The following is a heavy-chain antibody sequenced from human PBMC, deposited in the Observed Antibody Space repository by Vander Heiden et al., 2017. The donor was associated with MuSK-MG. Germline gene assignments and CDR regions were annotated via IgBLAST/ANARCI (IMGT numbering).Heavy chain of an antibody. J-gene: IGHJ4*02. CDR3: VRDNFSGSYLLDN. CDR2: ISAYNGAT. Sequence: QVQLVQSGAEVKNPGASVKVSCKASGYTFSNYGISWVRQAPGQGLEWMGWISAYNGATNYAQSLQGRVTMTTDTSTTTAYMELRSLRSDDTAVYYCVRDNFSGSYLLDNWGQGTPVTVSS. V-gene: IGHV1-18*04. D-gene: IGHD1-26*01. CDR1: GYTFSNYG.